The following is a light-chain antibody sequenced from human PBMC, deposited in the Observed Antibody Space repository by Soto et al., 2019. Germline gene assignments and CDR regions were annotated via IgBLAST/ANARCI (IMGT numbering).Light chain of an antibody. CDR3: SSWDDSLSGVV. J-gene: IGLJ2*01. V-gene: IGLV1-44*01. CDR1: NVGRHE. CDR2: TTS. Sequence: QSVLTQPPSLSGTPGQGVIISCSNVGRHEVSWYQQVPGMAPKLLIHTTSQRPSGVPDRFSASKSGTSASLAIRGLQSDDEADYFCSSWDDSLSGVVFGRGTKLTVL.